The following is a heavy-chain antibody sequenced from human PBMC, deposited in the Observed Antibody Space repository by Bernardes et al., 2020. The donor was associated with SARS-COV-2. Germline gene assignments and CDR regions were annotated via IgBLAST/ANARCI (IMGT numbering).Heavy chain of an antibody. D-gene: IGHD6-25*01. CDR1: GFTFSNYA. V-gene: IGHV3-23*01. Sequence: GGSLRLSCAASGFTFSNYAMSWVRQAPGKGLEWVSAISDSGDNVYYVDSVKGRFTISRDNSKNTLFLQMNNLRAEDTAEYYCVTDLSLIFAHSSAWDPSFDYWGRGTLVTVSS. CDR2: ISDSGDNV. CDR3: VTDLSLIFAHSSAWDPSFDY. J-gene: IGHJ4*02.